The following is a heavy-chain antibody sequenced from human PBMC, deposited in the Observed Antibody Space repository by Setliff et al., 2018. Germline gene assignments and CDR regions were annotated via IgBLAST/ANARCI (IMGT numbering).Heavy chain of an antibody. CDR1: GGSISSGGYY. CDR2: IYYSGSTS. J-gene: IGHJ6*03. Sequence: PSETLSLTCTVSGGSISSGGYYWSWIRQHPGKGLEWIGYIYYSGSTSYYNPSLKSRVTISVDTSKNQFSLKLSPVTAADTAVYYCARERRFCIGSGCYSGNYYYYMDVWGKGTTVTVSS. CDR3: ARERRFCIGSGCYSGNYYYYMDV. D-gene: IGHD2-15*01. V-gene: IGHV4-31*03.